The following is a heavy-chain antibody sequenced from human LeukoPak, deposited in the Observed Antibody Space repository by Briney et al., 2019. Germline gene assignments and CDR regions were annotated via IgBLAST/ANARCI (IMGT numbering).Heavy chain of an antibody. CDR3: ASPEPNRYGGQLGAFDI. CDR2: IYHSGST. Sequence: PSETLSLTCTVSGYSISSGYYWGWIRQPPGKGLEWIGSIYHSGSTYYNPSLKSRVTISVDTSKNQFSLKLSSVTAADTAVYYCASPEPNRYGGQLGAFDIWGQGTMVTVSS. D-gene: IGHD4-23*01. J-gene: IGHJ3*02. V-gene: IGHV4-38-2*02. CDR1: GYSISSGYY.